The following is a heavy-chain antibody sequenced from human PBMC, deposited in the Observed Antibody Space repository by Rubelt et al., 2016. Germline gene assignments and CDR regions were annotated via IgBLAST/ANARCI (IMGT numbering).Heavy chain of an antibody. Sequence: QLQLQESGPGLVKPSETLSLTCTVSGGSISSSSYYWGWIRQPPGKGLEWIGSIYYSGSTYYNPSLNSRVTISVDTSKNQFARKLSAVTAADTAVYYCARHGRVTTVDYWGQGTLVTVSS. J-gene: IGHJ4*02. D-gene: IGHD4-11*01. V-gene: IGHV4-39*01. CDR1: GGSISSSSYY. CDR2: IYYSGST. CDR3: ARHGRVTTVDY.